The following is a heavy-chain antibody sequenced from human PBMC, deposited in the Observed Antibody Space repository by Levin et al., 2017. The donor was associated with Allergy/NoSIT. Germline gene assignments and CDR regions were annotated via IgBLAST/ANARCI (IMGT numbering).Heavy chain of an antibody. CDR1: GYSFTNYW. Sequence: PGASVKVSCQGSGYSFTNYWISWVRQMPGKGLEWMGRIDPSDSYTNYSPSFQGHVTISADKSISTAYLQWSSLKASDTAIYYCARHRSTSYNSGSYDYWGQGTLVTVSS. D-gene: IGHD6-19*01. CDR3: ARHRSTSYNSGSYDY. V-gene: IGHV5-10-1*01. J-gene: IGHJ4*02. CDR2: IDPSDSYT.